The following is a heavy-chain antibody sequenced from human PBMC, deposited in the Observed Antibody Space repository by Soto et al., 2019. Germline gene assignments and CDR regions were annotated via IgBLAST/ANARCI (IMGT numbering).Heavy chain of an antibody. CDR1: GGSMRNYF. D-gene: IGHD6-13*01. Sequence: SETLSLTCTVSGGSMRNYFWTWIRQPPGQGLEWIGYIHYSGTTSFFPSYNPSLRSRVTISEDTSKNQFSLKLLSVTTADTAVYFCAAGEASSRNLAPYYLDFWGQGTLVTVSS. CDR3: AAGEASSRNLAPYYLDF. CDR2: IHYSGTT. V-gene: IGHV4-59*01. J-gene: IGHJ4*02.